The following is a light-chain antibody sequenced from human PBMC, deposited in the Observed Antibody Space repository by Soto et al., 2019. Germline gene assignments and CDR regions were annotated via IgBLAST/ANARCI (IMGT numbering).Light chain of an antibody. CDR3: SSYTSSSTGV. Sequence: QSALTQPASVSGSPGQGTTISCTGTSSDVGGYNFVSWYQQHPGKAPKLMIYDVSNRPSGVSNRFSGSKSSNTASLTISVLPAEDEADYYCSSYTSSSTGVLGTGTKLTVL. V-gene: IGLV2-14*01. CDR2: DVS. CDR1: SSDVGGYNF. J-gene: IGLJ1*01.